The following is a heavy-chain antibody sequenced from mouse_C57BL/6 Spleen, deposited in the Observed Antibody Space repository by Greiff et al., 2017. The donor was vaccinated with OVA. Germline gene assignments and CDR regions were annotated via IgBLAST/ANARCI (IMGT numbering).Heavy chain of an antibody. V-gene: IGHV1-72*01. CDR2: IDPKSGGT. Sequence: VQLQQSGAELVKPGASVKLSCKASGYTFTSYWMYWVKQRPGRGLEWIGRIDPKSGGTKYNEKFKSKVTLTGDKPSSTAYMQRSSLTSEDSAVYYGARSGWDAYYFDYWGQGTTLTVSS. CDR1: GYTFTSYW. CDR3: ARSGWDAYYFDY. J-gene: IGHJ2*01. D-gene: IGHD4-1*01.